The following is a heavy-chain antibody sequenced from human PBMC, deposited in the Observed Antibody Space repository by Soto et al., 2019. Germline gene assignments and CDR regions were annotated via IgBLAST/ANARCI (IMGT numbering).Heavy chain of an antibody. CDR3: AEDKGYSSSYFDY. V-gene: IGHV3-23*01. D-gene: IGHD6-6*01. CDR2: IRGSGDNT. CDR1: GFTFNSYA. J-gene: IGHJ4*02. Sequence: PGGSLRLSCAASGFTFNSYAMSWVRQAPRKGLAWVSAIRGSGDNTYYADSVKGRFTISRDNSKNTLYLQMNSLRAEDTSVYYCAEDKGYSSSYFDYWGQGTLVTVSS.